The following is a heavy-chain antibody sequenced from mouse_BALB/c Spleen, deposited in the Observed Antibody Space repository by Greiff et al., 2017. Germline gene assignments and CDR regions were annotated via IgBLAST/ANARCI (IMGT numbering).Heavy chain of an antibody. J-gene: IGHJ1*01. Sequence: EVKLVESGPGLVKPSQSLSLTCTVTGYSITSDYAWNWIRQFPGNKLEWMGYISYSGSTSYNPSLKSRISITRDTSKNQFFLQLNSVTTEDTATYYCAKNYYGSSLRYFDVWGAGTTVTVSS. V-gene: IGHV3-2*02. CDR3: AKNYYGSSLRYFDV. D-gene: IGHD1-1*01. CDR1: GYSITSDYA. CDR2: ISYSGST.